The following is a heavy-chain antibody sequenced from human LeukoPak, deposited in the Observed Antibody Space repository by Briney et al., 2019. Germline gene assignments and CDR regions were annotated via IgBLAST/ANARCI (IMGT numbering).Heavy chain of an antibody. CDR1: GFTFSSYW. V-gene: IGHV3-7*01. Sequence: GGSLRLSCVVSGFTFSSYWMSWVRQAPGKGLEWVANIKQDGSEKYYVDSVKGRFTISRDNAKNSLYLQMNSLRAEDTAVYYCVAGYYDSSGPKGQGLAFDIWGQGTMVTVSS. CDR2: IKQDGSEK. CDR3: VAGYYDSSGPKGQGLAFDI. D-gene: IGHD3-22*01. J-gene: IGHJ3*02.